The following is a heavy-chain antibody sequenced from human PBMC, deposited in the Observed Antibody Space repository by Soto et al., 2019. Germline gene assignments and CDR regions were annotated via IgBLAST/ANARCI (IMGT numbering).Heavy chain of an antibody. CDR3: TTESTQRFCDGGPCYTLQTKIHDS. J-gene: IGHJ4*02. V-gene: IGHV3-15*01. Sequence: EVQLVESGGGLVKPGGSLRLSCAASGFSFINGWMSWVRQAPGKGLEWVGRIKSKIDGGTTDFSAPVKGRFTISRDDSKDTLYLQMNSLKTEDTAVYYCTTESTQRFCDGGPCYTLQTKIHDSWGQGPLVTVSS. CDR1: GFSFINGW. D-gene: IGHD2-15*01. CDR2: IKSKIDGGTT.